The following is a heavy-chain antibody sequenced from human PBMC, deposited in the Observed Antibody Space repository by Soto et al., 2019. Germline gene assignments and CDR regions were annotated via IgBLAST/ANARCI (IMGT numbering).Heavy chain of an antibody. D-gene: IGHD4-17*01. CDR3: TTYTSCDYGDYPFDY. CDR2: IRGKANSYAT. V-gene: IGHV3-73*01. J-gene: IGHJ4*02. Sequence: EVQLVESGGGLVQPGGSLKLSCAASGFSFSGPVMHWVRQASGKGLEWVGHIRGKANSYATAYAESVRGRFTISRDDSKNTAYLQMNSLKTEDTAIYYCTTYTSCDYGDYPFDYWGQGTLVTVSS. CDR1: GFSFSGPV.